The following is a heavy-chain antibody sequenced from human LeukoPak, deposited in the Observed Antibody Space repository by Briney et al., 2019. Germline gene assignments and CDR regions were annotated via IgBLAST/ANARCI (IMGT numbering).Heavy chain of an antibody. V-gene: IGHV2-70*11. CDR1: GFSLSTRGMC. Sequence: QTLSLTCTFSGFSLSTRGMCVSWIRQPPRKALELLARIDWDDDKYYSTSLKTRLTISNDTSKTQVVLTMTNMDPVHTATYYCARILGSSDYHWDYWGQGTLVTVSP. J-gene: IGHJ4*02. CDR2: IDWDDDK. D-gene: IGHD3-22*01. CDR3: ARILGSSDYHWDY.